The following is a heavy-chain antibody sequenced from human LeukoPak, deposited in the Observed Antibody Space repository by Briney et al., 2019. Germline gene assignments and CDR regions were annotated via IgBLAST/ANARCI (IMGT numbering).Heavy chain of an antibody. V-gene: IGHV4-59*06. D-gene: IGHD3-22*01. CDR1: GDSISGYY. J-gene: IGHJ4*02. CDR3: ARDAQYYYDDSGYYYLDY. CDR2: IYYTGST. Sequence: SETLSLTCTVSGDSISGYYWSWIRQPPGKGLEWIGYIYYTGSTYYNPSLKSRVSISVDTSKNQFSLNLSSVTAADTAIYYCARDAQYYYDDSGYYYLDYWGQGTLVTVSS.